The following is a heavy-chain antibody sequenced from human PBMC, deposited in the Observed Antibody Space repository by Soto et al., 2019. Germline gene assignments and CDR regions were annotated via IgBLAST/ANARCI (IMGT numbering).Heavy chain of an antibody. CDR2: INSDGSSA. D-gene: IGHD3-3*01. Sequence: PGGSLRLSCAASGFTFSSYWMHWVRQAPGKGLVWVSRINSDGSSASYADSVKGRFTISRDNAKNTLYLQMNSLRAEDTAVYYCARVHYDFWSGFYGMDVWGQGTTVTVSS. J-gene: IGHJ6*02. CDR3: ARVHYDFWSGFYGMDV. CDR1: GFTFSSYW. V-gene: IGHV3-74*01.